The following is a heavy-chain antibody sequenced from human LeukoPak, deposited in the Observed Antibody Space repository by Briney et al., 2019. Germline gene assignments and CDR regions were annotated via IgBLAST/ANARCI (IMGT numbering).Heavy chain of an antibody. D-gene: IGHD5-24*01. CDR3: ARASRDGYNQNFDH. V-gene: IGHV5-51*01. CDR1: GYGFSSYW. Sequence: GESLKISCKGLGYGFSSYWNAWVRQRPGKGLEWMGIIYPGGSETRYDPSFQGQVTISADSSTSTAYLQWSSLRASDTVMYYCARASRDGYNQNFDHWGQGTLVTVSS. J-gene: IGHJ4*02. CDR2: IYPGGSET.